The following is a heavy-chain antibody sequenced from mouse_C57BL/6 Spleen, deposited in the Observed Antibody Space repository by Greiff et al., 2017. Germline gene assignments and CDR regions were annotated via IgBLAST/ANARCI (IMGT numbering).Heavy chain of an antibody. Sequence: LKQPGAELVRPGSSVKLSCKASGYTFTSYWMHWVKQRPIQGLEWIGNIDPSDSETHYNQKFKDKATLTVDKSSSTAYMQLSSLTSEDSAVYYCARLGYFDYWGQGTTLTVSS. CDR3: ARLGYFDY. J-gene: IGHJ2*01. CDR2: IDPSDSET. CDR1: GYTFTSYW. D-gene: IGHD4-1*01. V-gene: IGHV1-52*01.